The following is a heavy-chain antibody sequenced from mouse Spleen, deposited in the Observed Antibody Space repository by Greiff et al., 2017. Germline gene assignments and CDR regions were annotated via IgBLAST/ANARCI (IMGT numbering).Heavy chain of an antibody. J-gene: IGHJ2*01. Sequence: DVKLVESGGGLVKLGGSLKLSCAASGFTFSSYAMSWVRQTPEKRLEWVATISSGGGNTYYPDSVKGRFTISRDNAKNTLYLQMSSLKSEDTAMYYCARRDVPFDYWGQGTTLTVSS. CDR3: ARRDVPFDY. CDR2: ISSGGGNT. D-gene: IGHD3-3*01. CDR1: GFTFSSYA. V-gene: IGHV5-9*04.